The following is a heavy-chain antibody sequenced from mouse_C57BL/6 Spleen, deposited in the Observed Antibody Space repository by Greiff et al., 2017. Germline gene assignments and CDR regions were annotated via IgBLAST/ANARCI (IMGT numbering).Heavy chain of an antibody. Sequence: QVQLQQPGAELVMPGASVKLSCKASGYTFTSYWMHWVKQRPGQGLEWIGEIDPSDSYTNYNQKFKGKSTLTVDKSSSTAYMQLSSLTSEDSAVYFCARHEEELTGTFDYWGQGTTLTVSS. CDR3: ARHEEELTGTFDY. J-gene: IGHJ2*01. D-gene: IGHD4-1*01. CDR1: GYTFTSYW. CDR2: IDPSDSYT. V-gene: IGHV1-69*01.